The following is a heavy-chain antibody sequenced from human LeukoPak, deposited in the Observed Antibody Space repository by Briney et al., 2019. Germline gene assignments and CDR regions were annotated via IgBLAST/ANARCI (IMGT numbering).Heavy chain of an antibody. V-gene: IGHV4-61*01. D-gene: IGHD3-3*01. Sequence: SETLSLTCTVSGGSVSSGSYYWSWTRQPPGKGLEWIGYIYYSGSTNYNPSLKSRVTISVDTSKNQFSLKLSSVTAADTAVYYCARGDFWSGRDYWGQGTLVTVSS. CDR1: GGSVSSGSYY. J-gene: IGHJ4*02. CDR3: ARGDFWSGRDY. CDR2: IYYSGST.